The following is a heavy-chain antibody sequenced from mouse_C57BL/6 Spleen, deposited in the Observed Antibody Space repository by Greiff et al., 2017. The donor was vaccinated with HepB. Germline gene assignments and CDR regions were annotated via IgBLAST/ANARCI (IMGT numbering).Heavy chain of an antibody. CDR1: GYTFTSYW. V-gene: IGHV1-69*01. D-gene: IGHD1-3*01. J-gene: IGHJ4*01. Sequence: QFQLQQPGAELVMPGASVKLSCKASGYTFTSYWMHWVKQRPGQGLEWIGEIDPSDSYTNYNQKFKGKSTLTVDKSSSTAYMQLSSLTSEDSAVYYCARSGSEYYYAMDYWSQGTSVTVSS. CDR2: IDPSDSYT. CDR3: ARSGSEYYYAMDY.